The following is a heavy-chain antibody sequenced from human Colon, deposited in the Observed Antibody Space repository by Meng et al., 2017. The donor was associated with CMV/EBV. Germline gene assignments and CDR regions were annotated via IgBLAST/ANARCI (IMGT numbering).Heavy chain of an antibody. J-gene: IGHJ4*02. V-gene: IGHV3-30*02. D-gene: IGHD3-10*01. CDR3: AAVRGGGYFEY. CDR1: GFIFTNYA. Sequence: GESLKISCPASGFIFTNYAMSWLRQAPGKGLEWVAFIRYDGGNKDYEDSVKDRFTISRDNSRDTLYLQMNSLRPEDTAVYYCAAVRGGGYFEYWGQGTLVTVSS. CDR2: IRYDGGNK.